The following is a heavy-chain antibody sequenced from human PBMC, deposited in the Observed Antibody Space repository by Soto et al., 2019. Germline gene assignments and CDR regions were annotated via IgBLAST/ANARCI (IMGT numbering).Heavy chain of an antibody. CDR1: GGSIISYY. CDR3: ARHIYGSGGPYYFDY. D-gene: IGHD3-10*01. J-gene: IGHJ4*02. V-gene: IGHV4-59*08. Sequence: SETLSLTCTVSGGSIISYYWSWIRQPPGKGLEWIGYIYYSGSTNYNPSLKSRVTISVDTSKNQFSLKLSSMTAADTAVYYCARHIYGSGGPYYFDYWGQGTLVTVSS. CDR2: IYYSGST.